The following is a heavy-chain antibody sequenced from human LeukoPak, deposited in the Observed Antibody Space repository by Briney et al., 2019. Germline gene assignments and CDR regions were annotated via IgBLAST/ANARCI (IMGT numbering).Heavy chain of an antibody. V-gene: IGHV3-21*01. CDR1: GFTFSSYS. Sequence: GGSLRLSCAASGFTFSSYSMNWVRQAPGKGLEWVSSISSSSSYIYYADSVKGRLTISRDNAKNSLYLQMSSLRAEDTAVYYCARLSAGSGAWGQGTLVTVSS. CDR2: ISSSSSYI. CDR3: ARLSAGSGA. D-gene: IGHD3-10*01. J-gene: IGHJ5*02.